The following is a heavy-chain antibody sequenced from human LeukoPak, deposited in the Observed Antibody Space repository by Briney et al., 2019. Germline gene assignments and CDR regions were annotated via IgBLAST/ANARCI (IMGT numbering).Heavy chain of an antibody. CDR3: ARASSIFGVISSYGMDV. J-gene: IGHJ6*02. Sequence: ASVKVSCMASGYTFTNCYMYWVRQAPGQGLEWMGIINPSGGSTNYAQKFQGRVTMTRDTSTSTVDMELSSLRSEDTAVYYCARASSIFGVISSYGMDVWGQGTTVTVSS. CDR1: GYTFTNCY. CDR2: INPSGGST. D-gene: IGHD3-3*01. V-gene: IGHV1-46*01.